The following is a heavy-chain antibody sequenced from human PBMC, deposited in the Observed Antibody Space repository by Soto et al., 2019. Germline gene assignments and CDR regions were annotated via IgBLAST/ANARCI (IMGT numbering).Heavy chain of an antibody. J-gene: IGHJ4*02. Sequence: PGGSLSLSCAASGFTFSSYAMSWVRQAPGKGLEWVSAISGIGGSTYYADSVKGRFTISRDNSKNTLYLQMNSLRAEDTAVYYCAKGPAVAGTGYFDYWGQGTLVTVSS. CDR2: ISGIGGST. D-gene: IGHD6-19*01. CDR3: AKGPAVAGTGYFDY. CDR1: GFTFSSYA. V-gene: IGHV3-23*01.